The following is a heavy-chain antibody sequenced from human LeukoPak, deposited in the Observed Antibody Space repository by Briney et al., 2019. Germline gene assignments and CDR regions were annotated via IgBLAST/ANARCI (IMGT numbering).Heavy chain of an antibody. CDR1: GFTFSSYA. D-gene: IGHD1-26*01. Sequence: SGGSLRLSCAASGFTFSSYAMSWVRQAPGKGLEWVSAISGSGGSTYYADSVKGRFTISRDNSKSTLYLQMNSLRAEDTAVYYCAKDEWELPTPAVDYWGQGTLVTVSS. CDR3: AKDEWELPTPAVDY. V-gene: IGHV3-23*01. J-gene: IGHJ4*02. CDR2: ISGSGGST.